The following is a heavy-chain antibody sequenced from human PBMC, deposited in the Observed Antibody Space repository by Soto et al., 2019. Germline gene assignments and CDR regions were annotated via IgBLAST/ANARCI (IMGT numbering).Heavy chain of an antibody. Sequence: ASVKVSCKASGGTFSSYAISWVRQAPGQGLEWMGGIIPIFGTANYAQKFQGRVTITADESTSTAYMELSSLRSEDTAVYYCARDSGTNIHDAFDIWGQGTMVTVSS. CDR1: GGTFSSYA. CDR2: IIPIFGTA. J-gene: IGHJ3*02. D-gene: IGHD1-1*01. CDR3: ARDSGTNIHDAFDI. V-gene: IGHV1-69*13.